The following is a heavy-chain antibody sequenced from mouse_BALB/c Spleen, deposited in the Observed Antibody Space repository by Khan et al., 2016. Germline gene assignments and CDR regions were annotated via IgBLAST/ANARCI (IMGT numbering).Heavy chain of an antibody. Sequence: EVKLEESGGGLVQPGGSMKLSCVATGFTFSSYWMSWVRQSPEKGLEWVAEIRLRSDNYATHYAESVKGKFTISRDDSKSRLYLQMSPLRADATGIFYCAKDSWFAYWGQGTLVTVSA. CDR3: AKDSWFAY. CDR2: IRLRSDNYAT. CDR1: GFTFSSYW. J-gene: IGHJ3*01. V-gene: IGHV6-6*02.